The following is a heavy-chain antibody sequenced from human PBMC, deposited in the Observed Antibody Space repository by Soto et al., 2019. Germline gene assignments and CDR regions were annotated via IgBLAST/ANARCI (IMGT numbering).Heavy chain of an antibody. V-gene: IGHV4-34*01. CDR3: ARVDLTGTTFDY. Sequence: SETLSLTCAVYGGSFSGYYWSWIRQPLGKGLEWIGYIYYSGSTHYNPSLNNRVTLSVDTSKNQFSLKLRSVTTADTAVYHCARVDLTGTTFDYWGLGILVTVSS. J-gene: IGHJ4*02. CDR2: IYYSGST. D-gene: IGHD3-10*01. CDR1: GGSFSGYY.